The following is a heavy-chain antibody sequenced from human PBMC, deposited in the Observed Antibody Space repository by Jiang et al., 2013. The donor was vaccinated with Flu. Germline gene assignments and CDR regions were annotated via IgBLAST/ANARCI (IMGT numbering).Heavy chain of an antibody. V-gene: IGHV5-51*01. CDR3: ARARDGDFYFDY. CDR2: IMLVTQIP. Sequence: GLEWMGIIMLVTQIPNTARPSQGQVTISVDKSISTAYMQWTSLKTSDTAMYYCARARDGDFYFDYCGQGTLVTVSS. J-gene: IGHJ4*02. D-gene: IGHD4-17*01.